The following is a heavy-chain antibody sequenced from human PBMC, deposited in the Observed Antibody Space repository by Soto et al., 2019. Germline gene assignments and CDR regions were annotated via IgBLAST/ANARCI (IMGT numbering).Heavy chain of an antibody. J-gene: IGHJ4*02. Sequence: SLRLSCTASRFTFGDYAMSWFRQAPGKGLEWVGFIRSKAYGGTTEYAASVKGRFTISRDDSKSIAYLQMNSLKTEDTAVYYCTRDDYDSSGYYYGFDCWGQGTLVTVSS. D-gene: IGHD3-22*01. CDR1: RFTFGDYA. CDR2: IRSKAYGGTT. CDR3: TRDDYDSSGYYYGFDC. V-gene: IGHV3-49*03.